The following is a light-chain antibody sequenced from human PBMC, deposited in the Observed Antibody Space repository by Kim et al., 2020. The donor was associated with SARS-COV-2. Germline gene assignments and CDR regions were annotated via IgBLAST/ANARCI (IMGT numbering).Light chain of an antibody. J-gene: IGLJ3*02. Sequence: GQRVTISFSGSNSNIGSNTVNWYQQLPGAAPKLLVYSNNQRPSGVPDRFSGSKSGTSASLAISGLQSEDEADYYCAAWDDSLNGPLFGGGTQLTVL. CDR3: AAWDDSLNGPL. V-gene: IGLV1-44*01. CDR1: NSNIGSNT. CDR2: SNN.